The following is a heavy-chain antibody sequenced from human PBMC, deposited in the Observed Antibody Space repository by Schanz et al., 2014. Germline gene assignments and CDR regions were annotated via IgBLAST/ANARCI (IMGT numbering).Heavy chain of an antibody. CDR3: AKDDTQVNGMDV. V-gene: IGHV3-30*18. CDR1: GFTFSSDS. Sequence: VQLVESGGGLVQPGGSLRLSCVVSGFTFSSDSMNWVRQAPGKGLEWVAIISYDGRHKNYADSVKGRFTISRDNSKNTLHLQMNSLRVEDTAVYYCAKDDTQVNGMDVWGQGTTVTVSS. J-gene: IGHJ6*02. CDR2: ISYDGRHK.